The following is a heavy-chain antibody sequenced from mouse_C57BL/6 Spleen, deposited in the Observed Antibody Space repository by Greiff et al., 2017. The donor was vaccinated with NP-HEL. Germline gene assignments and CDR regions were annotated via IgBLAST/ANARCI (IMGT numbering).Heavy chain of an antibody. Sequence: QVHVKQPGAELVMPGASVKLSCKASGYTFTSCWMHWVKQRPGQGLEWIGEIDPSDSYTNYNQKFKGKATLTVDKSSSTAYMQLSSLTSEDSAVYYCERKIFYSSYAAMDYWGQGTTVTVAS. V-gene: IGHV1-69*01. D-gene: IGHD1-1*01. CDR3: ERKIFYSSYAAMDY. CDR1: GYTFTSCW. CDR2: IDPSDSYT. J-gene: IGHJ4*01.